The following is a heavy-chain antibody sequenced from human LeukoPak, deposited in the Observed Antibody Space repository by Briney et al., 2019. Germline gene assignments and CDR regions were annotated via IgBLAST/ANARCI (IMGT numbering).Heavy chain of an antibody. J-gene: IGHJ4*02. CDR2: ISAYNGNT. V-gene: IGHV1-18*01. CDR1: GYTFTSYG. CDR3: ARDPVRWAAAARAFVY. D-gene: IGHD6-13*01. Sequence: ASVTVSCKASGYTFTSYGISWVRLAPGHGLEWMGWISAYNGNTNNAQKPQGRVTMTTDTSTSTAYMELRSLRSDDSAVYYCARDPVRWAAAARAFVYWGQGLLVTVSS.